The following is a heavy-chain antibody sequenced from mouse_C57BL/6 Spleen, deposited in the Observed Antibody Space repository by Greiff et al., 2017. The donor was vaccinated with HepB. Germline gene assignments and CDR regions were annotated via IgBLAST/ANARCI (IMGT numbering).Heavy chain of an antibody. Sequence: QVQLKQPGAELVKPGASMKLSCKASGYTFTSYWMHWVKQRPGRGLEWIGRIDPNSGGTKYNEKFKSKATLTVDKPSSTAYMQLSSLTSEDSAVYYCARGGWDAGFDYWGQGTTLTVSS. V-gene: IGHV1-72*01. CDR1: GYTFTSYW. J-gene: IGHJ2*01. D-gene: IGHD4-1*01. CDR2: IDPNSGGT. CDR3: ARGGWDAGFDY.